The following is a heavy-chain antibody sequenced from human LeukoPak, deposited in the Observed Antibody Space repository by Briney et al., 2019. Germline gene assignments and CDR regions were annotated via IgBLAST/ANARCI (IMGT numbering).Heavy chain of an antibody. CDR1: GFTFSSYA. J-gene: IGHJ4*02. V-gene: IGHV3-23*01. D-gene: IGHD6-13*01. Sequence: PGGSLRLSCAASGFTFSSYAMSWVRQAPGKGLEWVSAISGSGGSTYYADSVKGRFTISRDNSKNTLHLQMNSLRAEDTAVYYCAKQNSVKSGSSSIRGDYWGQGTLVTVSS. CDR3: AKQNSVKSGSSSIRGDY. CDR2: ISGSGGST.